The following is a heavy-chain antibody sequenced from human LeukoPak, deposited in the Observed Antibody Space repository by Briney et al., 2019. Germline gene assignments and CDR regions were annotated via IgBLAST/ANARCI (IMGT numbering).Heavy chain of an antibody. D-gene: IGHD3-22*01. V-gene: IGHV3-23*01. CDR2: ISGSGGST. Sequence: SGGSLRLSCAASGFTFSSYAMSWVRQAPGKGLEWVSAISGSGGSTYYADSVKGRFTISRDNSKNTLYLQMKSLRAEDTAVYYCAKDGAYYYDSSGYPFYYYYMDVWGKGTTVTVSS. CDR3: AKDGAYYYDSSGYPFYYYYMDV. CDR1: GFTFSSYA. J-gene: IGHJ6*03.